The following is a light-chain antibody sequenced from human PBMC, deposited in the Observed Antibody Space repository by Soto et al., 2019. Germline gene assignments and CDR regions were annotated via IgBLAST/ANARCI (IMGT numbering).Light chain of an antibody. Sequence: DIQMTQSPSSLSASVGDRVTITCRASQSISNYLNWYQQKPGKAPKLLIYAASSLQSGVPSRFSGSGSGKDFTLTISGLQPDDFATYYCQQYSSFSWTFGQGTKVDIK. CDR3: QQYSSFSWT. J-gene: IGKJ1*01. CDR2: AAS. CDR1: QSISNY. V-gene: IGKV1-39*01.